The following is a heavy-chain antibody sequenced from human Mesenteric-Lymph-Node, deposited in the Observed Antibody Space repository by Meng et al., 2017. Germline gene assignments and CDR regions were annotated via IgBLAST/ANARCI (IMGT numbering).Heavy chain of an antibody. CDR2: IYHSGST. CDR1: GGSIISNCYY. CDR3: ARRRGGSGRDC. D-gene: IGHD3-10*01. Sequence: LQLTEPGAGLLKPPRHPSSPCTLSGGSIISNCYYWDWVRQPPGNGLGWIGAIYHSGSTSYNPSLQSRVTMFVDTSKNQFSLMLTSVTATDTAVYYCARRRGGSGRDCWGQGTLVTVSS. V-gene: IGHV4-39*01. J-gene: IGHJ4*02.